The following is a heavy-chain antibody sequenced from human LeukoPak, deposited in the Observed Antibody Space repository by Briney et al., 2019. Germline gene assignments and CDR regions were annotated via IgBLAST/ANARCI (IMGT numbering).Heavy chain of an antibody. J-gene: IGHJ3*01. CDR3: ARSRGYSGYAYDAFDL. D-gene: IGHD5-12*01. V-gene: IGHV4-59*01. Sequence: SETLSLTCTVSGASISSDYWNWIRQPPGKGLEWIGHVYHSGSTNYNPSLKSRVTISVDTSKNQFSLKLSSVTAADTAVYYCARSRGYSGYAYDAFDLWGQGTMVTVSS. CDR2: VYHSGST. CDR1: GASISSDY.